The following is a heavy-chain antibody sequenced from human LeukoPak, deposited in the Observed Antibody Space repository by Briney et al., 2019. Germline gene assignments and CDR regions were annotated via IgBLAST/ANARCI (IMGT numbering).Heavy chain of an antibody. CDR3: ARKENVYYYFDY. Sequence: SDTLSLTCAVSGYSITSSSWWGWIRPPPGKGLEWIGYIYHSGTTYYNPSLQSRVTMSVDTSKNQFSLKLSSVTAVDTAVYYCARKENVYYYFDYWGQGILVTVSS. J-gene: IGHJ4*02. V-gene: IGHV4-28*01. D-gene: IGHD3-10*01. CDR1: GYSITSSSW. CDR2: IYHSGTT.